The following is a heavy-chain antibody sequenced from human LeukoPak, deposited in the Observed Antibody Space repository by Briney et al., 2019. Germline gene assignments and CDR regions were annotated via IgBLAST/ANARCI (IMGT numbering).Heavy chain of an antibody. D-gene: IGHD3-10*01. Sequence: GGSLRLSCAASGFTVSSNYMSWVRQAPGKGLEWVSVIYSGGSTYYADSVKGRFTISRDNSKNTLYLQMNSLRAEDTAVYYCARDSGRFGELMMGALDYWGQGTLVTVSS. CDR1: GFTVSSNY. CDR2: IYSGGST. CDR3: ARDSGRFGELMMGALDY. J-gene: IGHJ4*02. V-gene: IGHV3-53*01.